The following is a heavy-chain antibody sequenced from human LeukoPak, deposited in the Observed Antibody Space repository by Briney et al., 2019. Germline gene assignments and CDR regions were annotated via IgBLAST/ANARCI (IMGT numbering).Heavy chain of an antibody. Sequence: ASVKVSCKASGYTFIGYYMHWVRQAPEQGLEWMGCINPNSGGTRYAQKFQGRVTMTRDTSISTAFMELSGLRSEDTAVYYCATQQLVRFVLRFQHWGQGTLVTVSS. D-gene: IGHD6-13*01. CDR2: INPNSGGT. J-gene: IGHJ1*01. V-gene: IGHV1-2*02. CDR3: ATQQLVRFVLRFQH. CDR1: GYTFIGYY.